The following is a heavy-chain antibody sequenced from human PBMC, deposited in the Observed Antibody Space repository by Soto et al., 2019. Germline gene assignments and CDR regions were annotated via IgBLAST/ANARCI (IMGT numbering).Heavy chain of an antibody. CDR3: ARGGIVVVPARRVFDY. J-gene: IGHJ4*02. Sequence: QVQLQQWGAGLLKPSETLSLTCAVYGGSFSGYYWSWIRQPPGKGLEWIGEINHSGSTNYNPSLKSRVTISVDTSKNQFSLKLSSVTAADTAVYYCARGGIVVVPARRVFDYWGQGTLVTVSS. CDR1: GGSFSGYY. D-gene: IGHD2-2*01. V-gene: IGHV4-34*01. CDR2: INHSGST.